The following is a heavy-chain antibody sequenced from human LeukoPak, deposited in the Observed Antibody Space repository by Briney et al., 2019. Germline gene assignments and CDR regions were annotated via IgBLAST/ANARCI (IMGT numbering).Heavy chain of an antibody. J-gene: IGHJ6*02. CDR1: GFTLSDYY. V-gene: IGHV3-11*01. CDR3: ARWLRGIADEDGVDV. CDR2: ITSRGTTI. Sequence: GGSLRLSCTASGFTLSDYYLTWIRQAPGKGLEWVSYITSRGTTIYHADSVKGRFTISRDNAKNSLYLQMNSLRAEDTAVYYCARWLRGIADEDGVDVWGQGTTFTVSS. D-gene: IGHD6-13*01.